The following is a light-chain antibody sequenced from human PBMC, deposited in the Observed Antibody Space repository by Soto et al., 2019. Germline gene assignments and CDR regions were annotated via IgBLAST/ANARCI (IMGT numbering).Light chain of an antibody. V-gene: IGLV2-14*03. CDR3: SSYTSTSTVV. Sequence: QSALTQPASVSGSPGQSITISCTGTNSDIGGYNYVSWYQHHPGKVPKLMIFDVSDRPSGVSNRFSGSKSGNTASLTISGHQAEDEADYYCSSYTSTSTVVFGGGTKLTVL. J-gene: IGLJ3*02. CDR2: DVS. CDR1: NSDIGGYNY.